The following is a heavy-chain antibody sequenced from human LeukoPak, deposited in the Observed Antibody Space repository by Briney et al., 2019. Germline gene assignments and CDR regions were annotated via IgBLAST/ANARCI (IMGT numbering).Heavy chain of an antibody. J-gene: IGHJ4*02. CDR3: AKGRRDYGGNIDY. CDR2: ISGSGGST. CDR1: GFTFSSYA. D-gene: IGHD4-23*01. V-gene: IGHV3-23*01. Sequence: GGSLRLSCAASGFTFSSYAMSWVRQAPGKGLEWVSAISGSGGSTYYADSVKGRFTISRDNSKNTLYLQMNSLRPEDTAVYYCAKGRRDYGGNIDYWGQGTLVTVSS.